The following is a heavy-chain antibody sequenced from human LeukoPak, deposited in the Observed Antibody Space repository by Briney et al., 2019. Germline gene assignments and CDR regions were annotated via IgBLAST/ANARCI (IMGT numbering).Heavy chain of an antibody. CDR2: ISPYNGNT. D-gene: IGHD2-15*01. CDR1: GHTFTTYG. V-gene: IGHV1-18*01. J-gene: IGHJ5*02. CDR3: ARGGAYCSGGSCPYNWFDP. Sequence: ASVKVSCQASGHTFTTYGITWVRQAPGQGLEWMGWISPYNGNTNYAQNFQGRVTMTTDTSTSTACMELRSLRSDDTAVYYCARGGAYCSGGSCPYNWFDPWGQGTLVTVSS.